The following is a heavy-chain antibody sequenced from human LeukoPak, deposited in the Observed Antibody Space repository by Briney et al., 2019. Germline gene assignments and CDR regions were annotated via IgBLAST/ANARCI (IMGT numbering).Heavy chain of an antibody. CDR1: GFTFSSYS. Sequence: PGGSLRLSCAASGFTFSSYSMNWVRQAPGKGLEWVSSISSSSSYIYYADSVKGRFTISRDNAKNSLYLQMNSLRAEDTAVYYCARDRRRGYSGSYYPLDYWGQGTLVTVSS. V-gene: IGHV3-21*04. CDR2: ISSSSSYI. D-gene: IGHD1-26*01. J-gene: IGHJ4*02. CDR3: ARDRRRGYSGSYYPLDY.